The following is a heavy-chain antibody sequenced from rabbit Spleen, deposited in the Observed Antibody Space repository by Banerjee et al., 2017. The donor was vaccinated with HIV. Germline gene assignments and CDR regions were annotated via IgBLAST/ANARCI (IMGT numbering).Heavy chain of an antibody. CDR1: SVSFSISSY. D-gene: IGHD6-1*01. CDR2: IDAGSSSFT. Sequence: QSLEESGGDLVKPGASLTLTCTASSVSFSISSYMCWVRQAPGKGLEWIACIDAGSSSFTYFATWAKGRFTISKTSSTTVTLQMTSLTAADTATYFCARGEHFSVGFSAFAIYLDLWGPGTLVTVS. J-gene: IGHJ4*01. CDR3: ARGEHFSVGFSAFAIYLDL. V-gene: IGHV1S40*01.